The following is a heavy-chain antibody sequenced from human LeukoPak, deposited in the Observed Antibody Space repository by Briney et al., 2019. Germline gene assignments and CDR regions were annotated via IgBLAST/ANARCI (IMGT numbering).Heavy chain of an antibody. J-gene: IGHJ4*02. CDR3: ARDGNPYYFAC. CDR2: IWSNGYNK. CDR1: GFTFSNYD. Sequence: GGSLRLSCAASGFTFSNYDMHWVRQAPGKGLEWVAIIWSNGYNKYYGDSVKGRITISRDNSKNTLYLQMNSLRAEDTAVYFCARDGNPYYFACWGRGTLVTVSS. V-gene: IGHV3-33*01. D-gene: IGHD4-23*01.